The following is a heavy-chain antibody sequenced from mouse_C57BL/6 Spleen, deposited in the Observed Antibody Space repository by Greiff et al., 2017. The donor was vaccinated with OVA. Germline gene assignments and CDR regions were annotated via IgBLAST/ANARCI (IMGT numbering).Heavy chain of an antibody. CDR3: VRDGTGAAWFAY. V-gene: IGHV10-3*01. CDR2: IRSKSSNYAT. CDR1: GFTFNTYA. Sequence: DAGGGLVQPKGSLKLSCAASGFTFNTYAMHWVRQAPGKGLEWVARIRSKSSNYATYYADSVKDRFTISRDDSQSMLYLQMNNLKTEDTAMYYCVRDGTGAAWFAYWGQGTLVTVSA. J-gene: IGHJ3*01. D-gene: IGHD4-1*01.